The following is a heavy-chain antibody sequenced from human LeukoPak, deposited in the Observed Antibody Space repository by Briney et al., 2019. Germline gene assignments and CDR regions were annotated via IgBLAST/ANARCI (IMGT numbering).Heavy chain of an antibody. V-gene: IGHV3-21*01. CDR2: ITNSSSYT. D-gene: IGHD3-16*01. Sequence: GGSLRLSCAASGFTFSSYWMNWVRQAPGKGLEWVSSITNSSSYTYYADSVKGRFTISRDNAKNSLYLQMNSLRAEDTAVYYCARDPASTDSYYYGMDVWGQGTTVAVSS. CDR3: ARDPASTDSYYYGMDV. CDR1: GFTFSSYW. J-gene: IGHJ6*02.